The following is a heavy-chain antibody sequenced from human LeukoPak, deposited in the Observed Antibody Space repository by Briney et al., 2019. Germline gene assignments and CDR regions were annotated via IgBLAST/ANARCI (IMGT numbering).Heavy chain of an antibody. CDR2: ISSSSSYI. CDR3: AREEYGDYVVDY. V-gene: IGHV3-21*03. Sequence: GGSLRLSCAASGFTFSSYSMNWVRQAPGKGLEWVSSISSSSSYIYYADSVKGRFTISRDNAKNSLYLQMNSLRAEDTAVYYCAREEYGDYVVDYWGQGTLFTVSS. J-gene: IGHJ4*02. D-gene: IGHD4-17*01. CDR1: GFTFSSYS.